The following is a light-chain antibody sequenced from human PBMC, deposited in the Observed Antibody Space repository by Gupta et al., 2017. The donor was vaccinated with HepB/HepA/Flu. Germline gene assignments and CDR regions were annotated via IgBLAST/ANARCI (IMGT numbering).Light chain of an antibody. J-gene: IGKJ1*01. CDR2: KAS. CDR1: QSISSW. CDR3: QQYGT. Sequence: IQMTQSPSTLSASVGDTVTITCRASQSISSWLAWYQQKPGKAPKLLIYKASTLESGVPSRCSGGGSGTEITLTISSLQPDDFATYYCQQYGTFGQGTKVEI. V-gene: IGKV1-5*03.